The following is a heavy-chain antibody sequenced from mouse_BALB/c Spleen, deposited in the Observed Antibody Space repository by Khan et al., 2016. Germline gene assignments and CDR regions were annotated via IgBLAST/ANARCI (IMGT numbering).Heavy chain of an antibody. CDR3: ARSGYGYDY. CDR2: IYPGDGDT. J-gene: IGHJ2*01. D-gene: IGHD2-2*01. V-gene: IGHV1-80*01. Sequence: QVQLQQSGAELVRPGSSVKISCKASGYAFSIYWLNWVKQRPGQGLEGIGQIYPGDGDTDYNGKFKDKATLTADKSSSTAYMQLNSLTSEDSAVYFCARSGYGYDYWGQGTTLTVSS. CDR1: GYAFSIYW.